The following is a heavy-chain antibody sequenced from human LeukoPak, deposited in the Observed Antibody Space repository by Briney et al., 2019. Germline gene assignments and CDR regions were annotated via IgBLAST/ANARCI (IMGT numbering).Heavy chain of an antibody. Sequence: SETLSLTCTVSGGSISSYYWSWIRQPPGKGLEWIGYIYYSGSTNYNPSLKSRVTISVDTSKNQFSLKLSSVTAADTAVYYCARDLYYGSGSYDWGQGTLVTVSS. D-gene: IGHD3-10*01. CDR3: ARDLYYGSGSYD. V-gene: IGHV4-59*12. CDR1: GGSISSYY. CDR2: IYYSGST. J-gene: IGHJ4*02.